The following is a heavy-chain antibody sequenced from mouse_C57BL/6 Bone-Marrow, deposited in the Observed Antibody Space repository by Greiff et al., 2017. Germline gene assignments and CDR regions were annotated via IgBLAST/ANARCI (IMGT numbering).Heavy chain of an antibody. CDR3: ASHVGVTTSFDY. CDR1: EYEFPSHD. CDR2: INSDGGST. V-gene: IGHV5-2*01. D-gene: IGHD2-3*01. Sequence: EVKLMESGGGLVQPGESLKLSCESNEYEFPSHDMSWVRKTPEKRLELVAAINSDGGSTYYPDTMERRFIISRDNTKKTLYLQMSSLRSEDTALYYCASHVGVTTSFDYWGQGTTLTVSS. J-gene: IGHJ2*01.